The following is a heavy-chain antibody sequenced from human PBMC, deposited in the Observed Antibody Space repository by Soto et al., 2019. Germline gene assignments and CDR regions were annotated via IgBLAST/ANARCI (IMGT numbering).Heavy chain of an antibody. CDR1: GYTFTNYG. CDR3: APHTLDTGMPSGD. CDR2: IGGYKGNT. V-gene: IGHV1-18*01. D-gene: IGHD5-18*01. J-gene: IGHJ4*02. Sequence: QVQLVQSGAEVREPGASVKVSCKASGYTFTNYGVSWVRQAPGQGLEWMGWIGGYKGNTNYAQKLQGRVTLTTDTSRSTAYMELRSLSSDDTAVYYCAPHTLDTGMPSGDWGQGTLVTVSS.